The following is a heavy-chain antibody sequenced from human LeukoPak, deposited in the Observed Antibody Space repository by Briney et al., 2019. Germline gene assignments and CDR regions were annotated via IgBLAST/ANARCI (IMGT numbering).Heavy chain of an antibody. CDR3: AKGEGCSGGSCSDAFDI. D-gene: IGHD2-15*01. V-gene: IGHV3-43D*03. CDR1: GFTFDDYA. Sequence: GGSLRLSCAASGFTFDDYAMHWVRQAPGKGLEWVSLITWDGDSTYYADSVKGRFTISRDNSKNSLYLQMNSLRAEDTALYYCAKGEGCSGGSCSDAFDIWGQGTMVTVSS. CDR2: ITWDGDST. J-gene: IGHJ3*02.